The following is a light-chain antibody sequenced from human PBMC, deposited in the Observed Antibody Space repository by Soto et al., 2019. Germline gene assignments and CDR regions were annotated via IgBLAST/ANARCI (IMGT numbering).Light chain of an antibody. Sequence: QSVLTQPPSASGTPGQRVTISCSGSSSNIGTNFVYWYQQLPGTAPKLLIFSNAQRPSGVPYRFSGSRSGTSVSRAISGLRSEDEADYYCAAWDDSLSGWVFGGGTKLTVL. V-gene: IGLV1-47*02. CDR3: AAWDDSLSGWV. J-gene: IGLJ3*02. CDR1: SSNIGTNF. CDR2: SNA.